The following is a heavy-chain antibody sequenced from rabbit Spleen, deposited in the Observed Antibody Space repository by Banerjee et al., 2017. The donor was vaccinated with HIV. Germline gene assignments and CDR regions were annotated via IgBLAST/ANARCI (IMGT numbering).Heavy chain of an antibody. V-gene: IGHV1S45*01. J-gene: IGHJ4*01. CDR3: ARDLAAVIGWNFNL. D-gene: IGHD1-1*01. CDR2: INTATGKA. CDR1: GFSFSDRDV. Sequence: QERLVESGGGLVKPETSLTLTCKASGFSFSDRDVMCWVRQAPGKGLEWIACINTATGKAVYASWAKGRFTISKTSSTTVTLQMTSLTAADTATYFCARDLAAVIGWNFNLWGPGTLVTVS.